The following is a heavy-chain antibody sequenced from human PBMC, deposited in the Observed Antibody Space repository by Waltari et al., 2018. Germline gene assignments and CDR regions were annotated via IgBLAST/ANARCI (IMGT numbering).Heavy chain of an antibody. V-gene: IGHV4-4*07. J-gene: IGHJ4*02. Sequence: QVQLQESGPGLVKPSETLSLTCTVSGGSISSYSWSWIRPPAGKGLEWIGRIYTSGSTNYNPSLKSRVTMSVDTSKNQFSLKLSSVTAADTAVYYCARLVSVAGTVTFDYWGQGTLVTVSS. D-gene: IGHD6-19*01. CDR3: ARLVSVAGTVTFDY. CDR1: GGSISSYS. CDR2: IYTSGST.